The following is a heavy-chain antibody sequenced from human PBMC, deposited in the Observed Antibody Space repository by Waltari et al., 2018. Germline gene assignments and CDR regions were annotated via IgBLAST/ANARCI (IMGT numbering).Heavy chain of an antibody. CDR1: GFTFSSYA. CDR3: AKGGYYYYGMDV. V-gene: IGHV3-23*01. Sequence: EVQLLESGGGLVQPGGSLRLSCAASGFTFSSYAMSWVRQAPGKGLEWVSAISGSGGSTYYASSVKGRFTISRDNSKNTLYLQMNSLRAEDTAVYYCAKGGYYYYGMDVWGQGTTVTVSS. J-gene: IGHJ6*02. CDR2: ISGSGGST.